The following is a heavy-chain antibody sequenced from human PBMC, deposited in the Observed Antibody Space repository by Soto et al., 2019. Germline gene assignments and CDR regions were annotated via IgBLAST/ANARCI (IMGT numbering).Heavy chain of an antibody. D-gene: IGHD3-3*01. V-gene: IGHV4-30-2*01. CDR2: IYHSVST. J-gene: IGHJ6*02. CDR1: GGSVSSGGYS. CDR3: ARGGYDFWSGYSLGMDV. Sequence: TLSLTCAVSGGSVSSGGYSWSWIRQPPGKGLEWIGYIYHSVSTYYNPSLKSRVTISVDRSKNQFSLKLSSVTAADTAVYYCARGGYDFWSGYSLGMDVWGQGTTVTVSS.